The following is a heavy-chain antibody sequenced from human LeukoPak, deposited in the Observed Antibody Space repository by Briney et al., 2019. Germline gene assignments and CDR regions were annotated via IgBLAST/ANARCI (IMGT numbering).Heavy chain of an antibody. V-gene: IGHV3-48*01. Sequence: GGSLRLSCAASGFTFSSYTMNWVRQPPGKGLEWVSNIGTSSTTIHYADSVKGRFTISRDNAKNSLYLQMNSLRADDTAVYYCARFAAGGSYYYYMDVWGKGTTVTVSS. CDR2: IGTSSTTI. D-gene: IGHD6-25*01. J-gene: IGHJ6*03. CDR1: GFTFSSYT. CDR3: ARFAAGGSYYYYMDV.